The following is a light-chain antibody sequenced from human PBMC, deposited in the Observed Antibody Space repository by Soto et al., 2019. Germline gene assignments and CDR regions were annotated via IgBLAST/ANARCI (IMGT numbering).Light chain of an antibody. CDR1: NSDVGAYNY. V-gene: IGLV2-14*01. CDR3: SSYTTSGTL. CDR2: DVS. Sequence: QAVVTQPASVSGSPGQSITNSCTGTNSDVGAYNYVSWYQQHPGKAPKLIIYDVSNRPSGVSNRFSGSKSGNTASLTISGLQTEDETDYYCSSYTTSGTLFGGGTKLTVL. J-gene: IGLJ2*01.